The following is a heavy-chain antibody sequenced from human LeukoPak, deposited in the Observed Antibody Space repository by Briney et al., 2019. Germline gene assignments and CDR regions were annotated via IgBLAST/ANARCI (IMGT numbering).Heavy chain of an antibody. D-gene: IGHD6-13*01. CDR1: GFSFSNYW. CDR2: IKGDGSTT. Sequence: PGGSLRPSCATSGFSFSNYWMHWFRQVPGKGLVWVARIKGDGSTTRNADSVKGRFTISRDNAKNTLYLQMNSLRAEDTAVYYCARGIAAGGFDPWGQGTLVTVSS. J-gene: IGHJ5*02. V-gene: IGHV3-74*01. CDR3: ARGIAAGGFDP.